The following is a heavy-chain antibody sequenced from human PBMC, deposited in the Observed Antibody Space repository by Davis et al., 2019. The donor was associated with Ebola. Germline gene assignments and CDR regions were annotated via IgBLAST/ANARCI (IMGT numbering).Heavy chain of an antibody. J-gene: IGHJ6*02. CDR3: TSSTHGYCSGGRCHSDYFYYGMDV. D-gene: IGHD2-15*01. CDR2: IRSKANSYAT. CDR1: GFTFSGSA. Sequence: GGSLRLSCAASGFTFSGSAMHWVRQASGKGLEWVGRIRSKANSYATAYAASVKGRFTISRDDSKNTAYLQMNSLKTEDTAVYYCTSSTHGYCSGGRCHSDYFYYGMDVWGQGTTVTVSS. V-gene: IGHV3-73*01.